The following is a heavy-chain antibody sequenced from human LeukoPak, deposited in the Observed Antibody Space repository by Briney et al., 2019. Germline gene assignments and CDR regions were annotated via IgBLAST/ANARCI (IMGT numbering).Heavy chain of an antibody. CDR1: GYTFTGYC. V-gene: IGHV1-2*02. CDR2: INPNSGGT. J-gene: IGHJ4*02. Sequence: GASVKVSCKASGYTFTGYCMHWVRQAPGQGLEWMGWINPNSGGTNYAQKFQGRVTMTRNTSISTAYMELSSLRSEDTAVYYCARAVHVSIDYWGQGTLVTVSS. CDR3: ARAVHVSIDY. D-gene: IGHD1-1*01.